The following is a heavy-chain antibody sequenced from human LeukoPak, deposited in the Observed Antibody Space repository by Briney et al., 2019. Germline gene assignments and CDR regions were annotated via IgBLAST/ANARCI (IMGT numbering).Heavy chain of an antibody. CDR3: ARVRYCSGGSCYSGSIDY. V-gene: IGHV4-4*07. CDR2: IYTSGST. D-gene: IGHD2-15*01. Sequence: PSETLSLTCTVSGGSISSYYWSWIRQPAGKGLEWIGRIYTSGSTNYNPSLKSRVTMSVDTSKNQFSLKLSSVTAADTAVYYCARVRYCSGGSCYSGSIDYWGQGTLVTVSS. J-gene: IGHJ4*02. CDR1: GGSISSYY.